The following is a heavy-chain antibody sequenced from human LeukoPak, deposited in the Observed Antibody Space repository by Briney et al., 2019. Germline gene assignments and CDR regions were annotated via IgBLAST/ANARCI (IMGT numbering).Heavy chain of an antibody. CDR2: INPNSGAT. CDR3: ARDTGSPYYFDY. J-gene: IGHJ4*02. CDR1: GYTFTVYY. D-gene: IGHD3-10*01. Sequence: ASVKVSCKASGYTFTVYYMHWVRQAPGQGLEWMGWINPNSGATNFAQKFQGRVTMTRDTSISTAYMELSRLRSDGTAVYYCARDTGSPYYFDYWGQGTLVTVSS. V-gene: IGHV1-2*02.